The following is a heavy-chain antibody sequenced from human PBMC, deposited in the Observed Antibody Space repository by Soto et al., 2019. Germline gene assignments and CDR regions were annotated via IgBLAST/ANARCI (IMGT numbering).Heavy chain of an antibody. J-gene: IGHJ6*02. D-gene: IGHD6-19*01. CDR3: ARYGVPLTFIAVAGYYYYYGMDV. CDR1: GGSFSGYY. CDR2: INHSGST. Sequence: PSETLSLTCAVYGGSFSGYYWSWIRQPPGKGLEWIGEINHSGSTNYNPSLKSRVTISVDTSKNQFSLKLSSVTAADTAVYYCARYGVPLTFIAVAGYYYYYGMDVWGQGTTVTVSS. V-gene: IGHV4-34*01.